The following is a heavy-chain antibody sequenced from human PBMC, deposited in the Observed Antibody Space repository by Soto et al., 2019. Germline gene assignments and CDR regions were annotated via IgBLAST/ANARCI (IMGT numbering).Heavy chain of an antibody. CDR3: ARETRDSSA. CDR1: VFIFSSST. D-gene: IGHD1-1*01. V-gene: IGHV3-21*01. CDR2: ISPSSSYI. J-gene: IGHJ5*02. Sequence: GSSLRLSCAASVFIFSSSTLSWVRQAPGKGLERVSCISPSSSYIYYADSVKGRFSISRDNAKNSLFLEMNNLRDEDTAVYYCARETRDSSAWGQGTLVTVSS.